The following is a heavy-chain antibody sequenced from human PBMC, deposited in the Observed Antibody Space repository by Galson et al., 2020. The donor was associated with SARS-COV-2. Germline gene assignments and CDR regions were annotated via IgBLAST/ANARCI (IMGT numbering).Heavy chain of an antibody. CDR2: IHSSGST. CDR3: ARGGKNYDYVWGSYCYDHFDY. V-gene: IGHV4-59*01. D-gene: IGHD3-16*02. CDR1: GDSISSNY. J-gene: IGHJ4*02. Sequence: SETLSLTCTVSGDSISSNYWSWIRQPPGKGLEWIAYIHSSGSTNYNPSLGSRVPISVETSKNQFSLKLTSVTAADTAVYYCARGGKNYDYVWGSYCYDHFDYWGQGTLVTVSS.